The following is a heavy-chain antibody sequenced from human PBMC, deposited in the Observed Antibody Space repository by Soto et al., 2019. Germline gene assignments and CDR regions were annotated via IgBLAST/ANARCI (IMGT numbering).Heavy chain of an antibody. Sequence: QVQLQESGPGLVKPSETLSLTCIVSGVSISSGYCTWIRQSPGKGLEWIGYISHSGLRHYRASLQSRLTMSVETSKNHFSLNLTSVTASDTAIYYGATSNTTCPGCYSWGQGTLVTVSS. V-gene: IGHV4-59*01. CDR3: ATSNTTCPGCYS. CDR1: GVSISSGY. D-gene: IGHD1-26*01. J-gene: IGHJ5*02. CDR2: ISHSGLR.